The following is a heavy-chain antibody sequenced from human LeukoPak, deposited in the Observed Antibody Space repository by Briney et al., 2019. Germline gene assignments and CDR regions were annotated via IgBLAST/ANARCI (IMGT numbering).Heavy chain of an antibody. CDR3: ARDLGSATVTTAFDI. CDR2: ISWNSGSI. CDR1: GFTFDDYA. D-gene: IGHD4-17*01. J-gene: IGHJ3*02. V-gene: IGHV3-9*01. Sequence: PGRSLRLSCAASGFTFDDYAMHWVRQAPGKGLEWVSGISWNSGSIGYADSVKGRFTISRDNAKNSLYLQMNSLRAEDTAVYYCARDLGSATVTTAFDIWGQGTMVTVSS.